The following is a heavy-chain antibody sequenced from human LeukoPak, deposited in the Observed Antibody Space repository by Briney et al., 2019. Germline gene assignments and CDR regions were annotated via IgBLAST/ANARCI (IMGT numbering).Heavy chain of an antibody. CDR1: GYTFTSYG. V-gene: IGHV1-18*01. J-gene: IGHJ3*02. Sequence: ASVKVSCKASGYTFTSYGISWVRQAPGQGLEWMGWISAYNGNTNYAQKLQGRVTMTTDTSTSTAYMELRSLRSDDTAVYYCAREVVPYSGKRRGDAFDIWSQRTMVTLSS. CDR2: ISAYNGNT. CDR3: AREVVPYSGKRRGDAFDI. D-gene: IGHD1-26*01.